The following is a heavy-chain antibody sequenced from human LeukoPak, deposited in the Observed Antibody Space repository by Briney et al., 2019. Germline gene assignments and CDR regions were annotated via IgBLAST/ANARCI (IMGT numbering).Heavy chain of an antibody. Sequence: GGSLRLSCAASGFTVSSNYMSWVRQAPGKGLEWVSAISGSGGSTYYADSVKGRFTISRDNSKNTLYLQMNSLRAEDTAVYYCAKAVHIVVVTGEFDYWGQGTLVTVSS. V-gene: IGHV3-23*01. CDR3: AKAVHIVVVTGEFDY. D-gene: IGHD2-21*02. CDR2: ISGSGGST. CDR1: GFTVSSNY. J-gene: IGHJ4*02.